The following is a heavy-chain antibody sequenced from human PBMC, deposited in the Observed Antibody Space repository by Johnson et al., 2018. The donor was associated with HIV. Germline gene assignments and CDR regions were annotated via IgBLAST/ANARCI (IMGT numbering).Heavy chain of an antibody. CDR2: IYSGGRT. D-gene: IGHD3-9*01. Sequence: VQLVESGGGLVQPGGSLRLSCAASGVTVSRNYMSWVHQAPGKGLEWVSVIYSGGRTYYADSVKGRFTISRDNSKTTLYLQMNSMRAEDTAVYYCAKDPPGVDDIHAFDIWGQGTMVTVSS. V-gene: IGHV3-66*01. CDR3: AKDPPGVDDIHAFDI. J-gene: IGHJ3*02. CDR1: GVTVSRNY.